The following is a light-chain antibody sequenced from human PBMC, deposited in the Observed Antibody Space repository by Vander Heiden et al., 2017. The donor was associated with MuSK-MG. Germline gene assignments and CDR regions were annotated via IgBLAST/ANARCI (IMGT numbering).Light chain of an antibody. V-gene: IGKV3-15*01. CDR3: QQYNNWPRT. CDR2: GAS. J-gene: IGKJ1*01. Sequence: EIVMKQSPATLSVSPGERATLSCRASQGVSNNLAWYQQKPGQAPRLLMYGASTRATGIPARFSGSGSGTEFTLTISSLQSEDVAVYYCQQYNNWPRTFGQGTKVEI. CDR1: QGVSNN.